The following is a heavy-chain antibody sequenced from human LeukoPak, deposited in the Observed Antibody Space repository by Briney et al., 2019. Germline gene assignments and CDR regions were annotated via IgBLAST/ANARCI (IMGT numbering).Heavy chain of an antibody. CDR3: ARYYYGSGRPKWPLDY. CDR2: IHYSGNS. V-gene: IGHV4-59*08. D-gene: IGHD3-10*01. CDR1: GGSISSYY. J-gene: IGHJ4*02. Sequence: SETLSLTCTVSGGSISSYYWSWIRQPPGKGLEGIGYIHYSGNSNYNRSLKSRVTISVDTSNNQFSLKLSSVTAADPAVYDCARYYYGSGRPKWPLDYWGQGTLVTVSS.